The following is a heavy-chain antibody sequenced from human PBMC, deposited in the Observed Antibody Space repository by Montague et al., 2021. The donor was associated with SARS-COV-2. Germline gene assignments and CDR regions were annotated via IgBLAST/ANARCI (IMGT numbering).Heavy chain of an antibody. D-gene: IGHD1-14*01. CDR2: TYYRSKWYN. Sequence: CAISGDSVSNHIAAWNWIRQSPSRGLEWLGRTYYRSKWYNDYAVSVRSRITISPDTSKNQFSLQLNSVTPEDTAVYYCTQERGPGRTTWHYFDYWGQGTLVTVSS. V-gene: IGHV6-1*01. CDR3: TQERGPGRTTWHYFDY. CDR1: GDSVSNHIAA. J-gene: IGHJ4*02.